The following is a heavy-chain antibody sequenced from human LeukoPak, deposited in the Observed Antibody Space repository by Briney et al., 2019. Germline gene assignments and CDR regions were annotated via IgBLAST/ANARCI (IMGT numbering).Heavy chain of an antibody. V-gene: IGHV3-21*01. CDR1: GFTFSSYS. Sequence: GGSLRLSCAASGFTFSSYSMSWVRQAPGKGLEWVSSISSSSSYIYYADSVKGRFTISRDNAKNSLYLQMNSLRAEDTAVYYCARMAAAGIGYFDYRGQGTLVTVSS. CDR3: ARMAAAGIGYFDY. D-gene: IGHD6-13*01. CDR2: ISSSSSYI. J-gene: IGHJ4*02.